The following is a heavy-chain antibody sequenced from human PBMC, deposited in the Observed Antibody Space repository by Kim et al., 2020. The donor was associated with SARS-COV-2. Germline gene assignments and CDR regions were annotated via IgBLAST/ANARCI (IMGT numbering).Heavy chain of an antibody. V-gene: IGHV4-30-2*03. J-gene: IGHJ4*02. CDR3: ARQSGWLVRTYDY. Sequence: YNPSLKSRVTISVDTSKNQFSLKLSSVTAADTAVYYCARQSGWLVRTYDYWGQGTLVTVSS. D-gene: IGHD6-19*01.